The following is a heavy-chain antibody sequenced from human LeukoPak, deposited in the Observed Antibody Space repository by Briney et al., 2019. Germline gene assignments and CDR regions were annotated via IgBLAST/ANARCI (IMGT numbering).Heavy chain of an antibody. J-gene: IGHJ4*02. CDR2: VKSKADGETT. D-gene: IGHD2-21*02. CDR1: GFTFSNAR. V-gene: IGHV3-15*01. CDR3: TTCGGDCYFNY. Sequence: GGSLRLSWAASGFTFSNARMNWVRQAPGKGLEWVGRVKSKADGETTSYAAPVKGRFTISRDDSRNTLYLQMNSLKTEDTALYYCTTCGGDCYFNYWGQGTLVTVSS.